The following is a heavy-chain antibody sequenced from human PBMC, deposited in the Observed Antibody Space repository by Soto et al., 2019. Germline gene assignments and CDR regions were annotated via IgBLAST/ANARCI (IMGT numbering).Heavy chain of an antibody. J-gene: IGHJ4*02. Sequence: QPGGSLRLSCASSGFTFSSCSMNWVRQAPGKGLEWVSFISGSGDTKYYADSVKGRFTISRDSAKNSLYLQMSSLRDEDTAVYYCAKYCSSDVCFDYWGQGTLVTVSS. D-gene: IGHD2-8*01. CDR2: ISGSGDTK. CDR3: AKYCSSDVCFDY. V-gene: IGHV3-48*02. CDR1: GFTFSSCS.